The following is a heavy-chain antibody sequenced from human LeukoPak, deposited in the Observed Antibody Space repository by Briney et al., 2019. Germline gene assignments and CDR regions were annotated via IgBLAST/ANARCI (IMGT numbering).Heavy chain of an antibody. CDR2: INPNSGGT. Sequence: GASVKVSCKASGYTFTGYYMHWVRQAPGQGLEWMGWINPNSGGTNYAQKFQGRVTMTRDTSISTAHMELSRLRSDDTAVYYCARESETPGVNAFDIWGQGTMVTVSS. CDR3: ARESETPGVNAFDI. CDR1: GYTFTGYY. J-gene: IGHJ3*02. D-gene: IGHD3-10*01. V-gene: IGHV1-2*02.